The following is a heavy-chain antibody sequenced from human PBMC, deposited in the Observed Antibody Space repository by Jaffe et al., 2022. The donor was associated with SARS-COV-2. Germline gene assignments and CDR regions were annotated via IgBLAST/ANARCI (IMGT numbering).Heavy chain of an antibody. CDR1: GFTFSSYS. D-gene: IGHD6-13*01. V-gene: IGHV3-48*02. J-gene: IGHJ3*02. CDR3: ASPPGQFVTGSSSWYDSDAFDI. Sequence: EVQLVESGGGLVQPGGSLRLSCAASGFTFSSYSMNWVRQAPGKGLEWVSYISSSSSTIYYADSVKGRFTISRDNAKNSLYLQMNSLRDEDTAVYYCASPPGQFVTGSSSWYDSDAFDIWGQGTMVTVSS. CDR2: ISSSSSTI.